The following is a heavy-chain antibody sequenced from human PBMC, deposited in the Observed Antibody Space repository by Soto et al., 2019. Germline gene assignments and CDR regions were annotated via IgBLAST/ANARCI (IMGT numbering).Heavy chain of an antibody. Sequence: EVQLLESGGGLVQPGGSLRLSCAASGFTFSSYAMSWVRQAPGKGLEWVSAISGSGGSTYYPDSVKGRFTISRDNSQNTRYLQMNSLSAEDTAVYYCAKDVMGGMDVWGQGTTVTVSS. CDR1: GFTFSSYA. J-gene: IGHJ6*02. CDR2: ISGSGGST. D-gene: IGHD2-21*01. CDR3: AKDVMGGMDV. V-gene: IGHV3-23*01.